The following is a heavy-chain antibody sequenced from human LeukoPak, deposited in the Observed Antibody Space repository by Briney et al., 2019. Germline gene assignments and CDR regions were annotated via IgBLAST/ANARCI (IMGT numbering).Heavy chain of an antibody. J-gene: IGHJ4*02. CDR1: GGSISSSSYY. V-gene: IGHV4-39*01. D-gene: IGHD6-19*01. Sequence: SETLSLTCTVSGGSISSSSYYWGWIRQPPGKGLEWIGSIYYSGSTYYNPSLKSRVTISVDTSKNQFSLKLSSVTAADTAEYYCAKSSGFDYWGQGTLVTVSS. CDR3: AKSSGFDY. CDR2: IYYSGST.